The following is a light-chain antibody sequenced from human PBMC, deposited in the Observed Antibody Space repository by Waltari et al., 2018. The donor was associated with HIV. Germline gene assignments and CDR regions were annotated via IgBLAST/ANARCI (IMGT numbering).Light chain of an antibody. CDR2: RNI. J-gene: IGLJ1*01. Sequence: QSVLTQPPPASGNPGQRVTISCSGSKSTLRSNTVNWYQQRPGTAPKVLIYRNIQRPSGVPDRFSGSRSGTSASLAISGLQSEDEAEYYCATGDDSLNGYVFGAGTKVTVL. CDR1: KSTLRSNT. CDR3: ATGDDSLNGYV. V-gene: IGLV1-44*01.